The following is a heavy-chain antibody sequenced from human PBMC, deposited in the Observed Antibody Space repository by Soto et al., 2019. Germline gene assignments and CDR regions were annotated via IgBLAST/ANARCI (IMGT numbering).Heavy chain of an antibody. CDR1: GGTFSSYT. CDR2: IIPILGIA. CDR3: ARGVVLPAATYYFDY. J-gene: IGHJ4*02. Sequence: QVQLVQSGAEVKKPGSSVKVSCKASGGTFSSYTISWVRQAPGQGLEWMGRIIPILGIANYAQKFQGRVTITADKSTSTAYMELSSLRSEDTAVYYCARGVVLPAATYYFDYWGQGTLVTVSS. V-gene: IGHV1-69*02. D-gene: IGHD2-2*01.